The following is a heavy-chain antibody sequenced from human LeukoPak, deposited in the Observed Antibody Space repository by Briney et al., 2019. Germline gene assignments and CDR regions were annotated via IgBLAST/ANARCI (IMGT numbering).Heavy chain of an antibody. V-gene: IGHV1-18*04. D-gene: IGHD3-22*01. J-gene: IGHJ3*02. CDR1: GYTFTGYY. CDR2: ISAYNGNT. Sequence: ASVKVSCKASGYTFTGYYMHWVRQAPGQGLEWMGWISAYNGNTNYAQKLQGRVTMTTDTSTSTAYMELRSLRSDDTAVYYCARRTDYYDSSGYYLDDAFDIWGQGTMVTVSS. CDR3: ARRTDYYDSSGYYLDDAFDI.